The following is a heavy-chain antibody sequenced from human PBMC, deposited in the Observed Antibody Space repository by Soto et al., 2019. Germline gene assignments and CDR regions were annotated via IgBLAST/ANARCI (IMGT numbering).Heavy chain of an antibody. Sequence: SETLSLTCTVSGGSISSGDYYWSWIRQPPGKGLEWIGYIYYSGSTYYNPSLKSRVTISVDTSKNQFSLKLSSVTAADTAVYYCARVRERRITMVRGVMPLFDYWGQGTLVTVSS. D-gene: IGHD3-10*01. CDR3: ARVRERRITMVRGVMPLFDY. CDR2: IYYSGST. J-gene: IGHJ4*02. CDR1: GGSISSGDYY. V-gene: IGHV4-30-4*01.